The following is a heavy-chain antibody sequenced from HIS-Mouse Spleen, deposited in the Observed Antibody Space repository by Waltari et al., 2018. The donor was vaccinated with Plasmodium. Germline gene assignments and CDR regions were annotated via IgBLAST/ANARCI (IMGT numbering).Heavy chain of an antibody. CDR1: GGSFSGYY. V-gene: IGHV4-34*01. D-gene: IGHD3-3*01. Sequence: QVQLQQWGAGLLKPSETLSLTCAVYGGSFSGYYWRCIRQPPGKGLEWIGEINHSGSTNYNPSLKSRVTISVDTSKNQFSLKLSSVTAADTAVYYCARVTSSGVYWYFDLWGRGTLVTVSS. CDR2: INHSGST. J-gene: IGHJ2*01. CDR3: ARVTSSGVYWYFDL.